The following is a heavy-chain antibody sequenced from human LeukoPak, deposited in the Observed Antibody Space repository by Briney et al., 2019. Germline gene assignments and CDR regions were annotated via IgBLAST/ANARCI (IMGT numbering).Heavy chain of an antibody. CDR2: INHSGST. D-gene: IGHD2-2*01. V-gene: IGHV4-34*01. J-gene: IGHJ1*01. Sequence: PSETLSLTCAVYGGSFSGYYWSWIRQPPGKGLEWIGEINHSGSTNYNPSLKSRVTISVDTSKNQFSLKLSSVTAADTAVYYCATVDQYCSSTSCHRGLSAAWGQGTLVTVSS. CDR1: GGSFSGYY. CDR3: ATVDQYCSSTSCHRGLSAA.